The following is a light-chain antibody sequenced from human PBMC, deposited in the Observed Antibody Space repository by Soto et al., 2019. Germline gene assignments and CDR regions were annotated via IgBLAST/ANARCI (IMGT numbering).Light chain of an antibody. Sequence: VHLTQSPSSLSASVGDRGPITCRASQSITRFLNWYQQKPGQAPKLLIYAASSMQSGVPSRFSGSGSGTDFTLTISSLQSEDFAVYYCQQRYNTHVTFGQGTRLEIK. CDR1: QSITRF. J-gene: IGKJ5*01. CDR2: AAS. V-gene: IGKV1-39*01. CDR3: QQRYNTHVT.